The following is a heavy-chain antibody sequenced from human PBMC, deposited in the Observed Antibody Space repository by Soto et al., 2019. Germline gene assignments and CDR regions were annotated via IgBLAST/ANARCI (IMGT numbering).Heavy chain of an antibody. V-gene: IGHV3-23*01. CDR2: ISGSGGST. Sequence: GGSLRLSCAASGFTFSSYAMSWVRQAPGKGLEWVSAISGSGGSTYYADSVRGRFTISRDNSKNTLYLQMNSLRAEDTAVYYCAKDRGSSWYFSTFDYWGQGTLVTVS. CDR1: GFTFSSYA. D-gene: IGHD6-13*01. CDR3: AKDRGSSWYFSTFDY. J-gene: IGHJ4*02.